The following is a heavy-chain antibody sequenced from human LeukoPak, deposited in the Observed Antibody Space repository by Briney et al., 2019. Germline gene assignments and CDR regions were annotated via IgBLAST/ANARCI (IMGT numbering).Heavy chain of an antibody. CDR1: AGTFGAYS. Sequence: GSSVKVSCKASAGTFGAYSIDWVRQAPGQGLDWVGGINPIFNILYYAQNFQGRVTITADESTNTAYLELDSLKHDDTAVYYCAAGRRLGELFFDYWGPGTLVTVSS. D-gene: IGHD3-10*01. V-gene: IGHV1-69*01. J-gene: IGHJ4*02. CDR2: INPIFNIL. CDR3: AAGRRLGELFFDY.